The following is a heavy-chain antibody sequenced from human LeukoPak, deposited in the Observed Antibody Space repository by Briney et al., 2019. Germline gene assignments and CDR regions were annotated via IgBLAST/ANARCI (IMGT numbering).Heavy chain of an antibody. CDR1: GFTFSSYW. Sequence: GGSLRLSCAASGFTFSSYWMHWVRQAPGKGLVWVSRINSDGSSTSYADSVKGRFTISRDNAKNTLYLQMNSLRAEDTAVYYCARGGGIQLWFPNDYWGQGTLVTVSS. CDR2: INSDGSST. V-gene: IGHV3-74*01. CDR3: ARGGGIQLWFPNDY. J-gene: IGHJ4*02. D-gene: IGHD5-18*01.